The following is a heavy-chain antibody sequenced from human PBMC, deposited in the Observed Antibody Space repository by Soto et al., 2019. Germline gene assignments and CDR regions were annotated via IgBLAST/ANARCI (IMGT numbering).Heavy chain of an antibody. J-gene: IGHJ4*02. Sequence: QVPLQESGPGLVKPSETLSLTCTVSGGSFTRGSYSWSWLRQPPGTGLEWIGYVYHTGRPSYNPSLKSRVSISMDTSKNQFSLNLDSVTAADTAVYFCARDFAYFDSWGQGTLVTFSS. CDR2: VYHTGRP. CDR3: ARDFAYFDS. V-gene: IGHV4-61*01. D-gene: IGHD3-3*01. CDR1: GGSFTRGSYS.